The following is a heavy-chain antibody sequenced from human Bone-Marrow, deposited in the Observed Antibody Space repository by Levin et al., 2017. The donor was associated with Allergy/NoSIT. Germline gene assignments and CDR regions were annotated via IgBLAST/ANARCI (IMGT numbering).Heavy chain of an antibody. D-gene: IGHD6-19*01. V-gene: IGHV1-18*01. CDR3: AREFTGGWFDAFDI. Sequence: ASVKVSCKASGYTFTDYSISWVRQAPGQGLEWMGWISGFNVNSNYAQKFQGRVTMTTDRSTSTAYMELRSLRSDDTAVYYCAREFTGGWFDAFDIWGQGTMVTVSS. CDR1: GYTFTDYS. J-gene: IGHJ3*02. CDR2: ISGFNVNS.